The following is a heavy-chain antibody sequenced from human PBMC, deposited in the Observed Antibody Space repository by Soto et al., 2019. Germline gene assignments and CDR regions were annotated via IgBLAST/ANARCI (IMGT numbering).Heavy chain of an antibody. CDR2: IDPSDSYT. J-gene: IGHJ6*02. CDR3: ARTNYYYYGMDV. V-gene: IGHV5-10-1*01. Sequence: EVQLVQSGAEVKKPGESLRISCKGSGYSFTSYWIRWVRQMPGKGLEWMGRIDPSDSYTNYSPSFQGHVTIQADKSLSTAYLQWSSLKASDTAMYDCARTNYYYYGMDVWGQGTTVTVSS. CDR1: GYSFTSYW.